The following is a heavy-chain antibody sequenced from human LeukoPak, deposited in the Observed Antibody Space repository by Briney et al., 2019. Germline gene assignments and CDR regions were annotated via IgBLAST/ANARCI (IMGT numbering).Heavy chain of an antibody. V-gene: IGHV3-23*01. CDR1: GFTFSSYS. J-gene: IGHJ1*01. CDR3: AKEGTYYDILTGYYFPVRYFQH. D-gene: IGHD3-9*01. CDR2: ISGSGGST. Sequence: PGGSLRLSCAASGFTFSSYSMNWVRQAPGKGLEWVSAISGSGGSTYYADSVKGRFTISRDNSKNTLYLQMNSLRAEDTAVYYCAKEGTYYDILTGYYFPVRYFQHWGQGTLVTVSS.